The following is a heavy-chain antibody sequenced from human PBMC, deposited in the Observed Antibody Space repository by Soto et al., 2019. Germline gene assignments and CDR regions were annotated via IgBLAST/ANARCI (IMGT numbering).Heavy chain of an antibody. J-gene: IGHJ6*02. Sequence: SETLSLTCTVSGGSISSYYWSWIRQPPGKGLEWIGYIYYSGSTNYNPSLKSRVTISVDTSKNQFSLKLSSVTAADTAVYYCARDDWNESSYYYYGMDVWGQGTTVTVSS. D-gene: IGHD1-1*01. CDR1: GGSISSYY. V-gene: IGHV4-59*01. CDR2: IYYSGST. CDR3: ARDDWNESSYYYYGMDV.